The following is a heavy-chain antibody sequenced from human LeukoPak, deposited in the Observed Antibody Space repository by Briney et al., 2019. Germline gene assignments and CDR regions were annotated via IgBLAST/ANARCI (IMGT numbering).Heavy chain of an antibody. J-gene: IGHJ4*02. V-gene: IGHV3-13*01. CDR2: IGTAGDT. Sequence: PGGSLRLSCAASGFTFSSYDMHWVRQATGKGLEWVSAIGTAGDTYYPGSVKGRFTISRENAKNSLYLQMNSLRAEDTAVYYCARGSEVLRFLEWLSSQDTDYFDYWGQGTLVTVSS. D-gene: IGHD3-3*01. CDR3: ARGSEVLRFLEWLSSQDTDYFDY. CDR1: GFTFSSYD.